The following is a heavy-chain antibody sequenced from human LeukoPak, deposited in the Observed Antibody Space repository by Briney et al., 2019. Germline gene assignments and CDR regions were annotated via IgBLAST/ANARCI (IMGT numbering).Heavy chain of an antibody. J-gene: IGHJ4*02. CDR2: ISWDGGKT. Sequence: PGGSLRLSCAASGFTFEDYAMHWVRQVPGKGLEWISLISWDGGKTYYADSVKGRFTISRDNSKNSLYLQMKSLRTEDTALYYCAKDIKMTAAGLIDYWGRGTLVTVSS. CDR1: GFTFEDYA. V-gene: IGHV3-43*01. CDR3: AKDIKMTAAGLIDY. D-gene: IGHD6-13*01.